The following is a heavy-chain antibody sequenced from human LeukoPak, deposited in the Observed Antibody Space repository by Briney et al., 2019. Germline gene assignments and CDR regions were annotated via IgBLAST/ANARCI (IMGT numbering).Heavy chain of an antibody. Sequence: TSETLSLTCAVYGGSFSGYYWSWIRQPPGKGLEWIGEINHSGSTNYNPSPKSRVTISVDTSKNQFSLKLSSVTAADTAVYYCARGGYSYGPGTSRGKNWFDLWGQGTLVTVSS. CDR1: GGSFSGYY. J-gene: IGHJ5*02. V-gene: IGHV4-34*01. D-gene: IGHD5-18*01. CDR2: INHSGST. CDR3: ARGGYSYGPGTSRGKNWFDL.